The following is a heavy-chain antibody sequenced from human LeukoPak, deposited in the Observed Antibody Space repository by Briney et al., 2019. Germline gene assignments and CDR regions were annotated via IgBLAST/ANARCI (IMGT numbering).Heavy chain of an antibody. CDR2: ISGSGGST. D-gene: IGHD3-10*01. V-gene: IGHV3-23*01. Sequence: GGSLRLSCAASGFTFSSYAMSWVRQAPGKGLEWVSAISGSGGSTYYADSVKGRFTISRDNSKNTLYLQMNSLRAEDTAVYYCAKVSITMVRGVINWLDPWGQGTLVTVSS. J-gene: IGHJ5*02. CDR1: GFTFSSYA. CDR3: AKVSITMVRGVINWLDP.